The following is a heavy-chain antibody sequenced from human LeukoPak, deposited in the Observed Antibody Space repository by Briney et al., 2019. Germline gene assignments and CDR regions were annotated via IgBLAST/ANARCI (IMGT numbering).Heavy chain of an antibody. D-gene: IGHD3-22*01. J-gene: IGHJ4*02. CDR3: AREGYYDSSGYYYVGNYFDY. V-gene: IGHV4-4*07. Sequence: SQTLSLTCTVSGGSISTYYWSWIRQPARRGLEWIGRIYTSGSTNYNPSLKSRVTMSVDTSKNQFSLKLSSVTAADTAVYYCAREGYYDSSGYYYVGNYFDYWGQGALVTVSS. CDR2: IYTSGST. CDR1: GGSISTYY.